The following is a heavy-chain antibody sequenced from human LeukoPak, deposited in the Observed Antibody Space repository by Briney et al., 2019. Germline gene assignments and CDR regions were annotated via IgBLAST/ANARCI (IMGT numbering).Heavy chain of an antibody. CDR2: ISSSSSYI. J-gene: IGHJ4*02. CDR1: GFTFSRYS. D-gene: IGHD2/OR15-2a*01. CDR3: ARSRALYGFDF. Sequence: GGSLRLSCAASGFTFSRYSMNWVRQAPEKGLEWVSSISSSSSYIYYADSVKGQFTISRDNAKNSLYLQMNSLRAEDTAVYYCARSRALYGFDFWGQGTLVTVSS. V-gene: IGHV3-21*01.